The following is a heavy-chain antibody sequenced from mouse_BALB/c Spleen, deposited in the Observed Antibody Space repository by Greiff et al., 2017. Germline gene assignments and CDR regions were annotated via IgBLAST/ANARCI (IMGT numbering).Heavy chain of an antibody. CDR1: GYTFTSYW. CDR3: ARSGYYVYYLDY. D-gene: IGHD2-3*01. Sequence: VQLQQSGAELAKPGASVKMSCKASGYTFTSYWMHWVKQRPGQGLEWIGYINPSTGYTEYNQKFKDKATLTADKSSSTAYMQLSSLTSEDSSVYYCARSGYYVYYLDYWGQGTTLTVSA. V-gene: IGHV1-7*01. J-gene: IGHJ2*01. CDR2: INPSTGYT.